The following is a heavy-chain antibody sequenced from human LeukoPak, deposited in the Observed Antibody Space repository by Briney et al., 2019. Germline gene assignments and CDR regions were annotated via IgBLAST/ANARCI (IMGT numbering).Heavy chain of an antibody. D-gene: IGHD4-23*01. CDR2: IYTSGST. CDR1: GGSISSGSYY. V-gene: IGHV4-61*02. CDR3: ATDYGGNSAIRF. Sequence: SQTLSLTCTVSGGSISSGSYYWSWIRQPAGKGMEWIGRIYTSGSTNYNPPLKSRVTISVDTSKNQFSLKLSSVTAADTAVYYCATDYGGNSAIRFWGQGTLVTVSS. J-gene: IGHJ4*02.